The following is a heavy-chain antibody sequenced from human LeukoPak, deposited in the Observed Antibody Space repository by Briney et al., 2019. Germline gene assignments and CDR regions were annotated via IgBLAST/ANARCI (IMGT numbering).Heavy chain of an antibody. V-gene: IGHV4-34*01. CDR3: ARPSNWKWLVGRGAFDY. D-gene: IGHD6-19*01. CDR1: GRFLSGYY. J-gene: IGHJ4*02. CDR2: INHSGST. Sequence: PSQSLSLTCAVYGRFLSGYYWSWTRHPPGKGLEWIGEINHSGSTNYNPSLKSRVTISVDTSKNQFPLKLSSVTGADTAVYHCARPSNWKWLVGRGAFDYWGQGTLVTVSS.